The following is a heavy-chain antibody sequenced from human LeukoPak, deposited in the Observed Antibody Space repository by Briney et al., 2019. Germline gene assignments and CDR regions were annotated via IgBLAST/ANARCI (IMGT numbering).Heavy chain of an antibody. Sequence: PGGSLRLSCVASGFTFSSYAMSWVRQAPGKGLEWVSAISGSGGSTYYADSVKGRFTISRDNSKNTLYLQMNSLRAEDTAVYYCAKDPTHYYDSSGYYYWGQGTLVTVSS. D-gene: IGHD3-22*01. V-gene: IGHV3-23*01. CDR2: ISGSGGST. CDR1: GFTFSSYA. J-gene: IGHJ4*02. CDR3: AKDPTHYYDSSGYYY.